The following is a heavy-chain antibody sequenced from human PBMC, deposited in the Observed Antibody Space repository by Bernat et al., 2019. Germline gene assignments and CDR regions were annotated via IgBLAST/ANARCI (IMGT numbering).Heavy chain of an antibody. J-gene: IGHJ4*02. CDR1: GFTFSSYA. CDR3: VRNMVRGVISPHY. D-gene: IGHD3-10*01. Sequence: QVQLVESGGGVVQPGRSLRPSCAASGFTFSSYAMHWVRQAPGKGLEWVAVISYDGSNKYYADSVKGRFTISRDNSKNTLYLQMNSLRAEDTAVYYCVRNMVRGVISPHYWGQGTLVTVSS. V-gene: IGHV3-30*04. CDR2: ISYDGSNK.